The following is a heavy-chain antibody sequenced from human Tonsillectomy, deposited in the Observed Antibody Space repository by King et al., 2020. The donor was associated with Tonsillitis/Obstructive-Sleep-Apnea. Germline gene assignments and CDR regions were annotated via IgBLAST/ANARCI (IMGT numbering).Heavy chain of an antibody. CDR3: ASPKYYYDSDGYYFDY. J-gene: IGHJ4*02. D-gene: IGHD3-22*01. Sequence: HVQLVESGGGLVKPGESLRLSCAASGFTFSDYYMSWFRQAPGKGLEWVSYISSSSTIYYADSVKGRFTISRDNAKNSLYLQMNSLRAEDTAVYYCASPKYYYDSDGYYFDYWGQGTLVTVSS. CDR2: ISSSSTI. CDR1: GFTFSDYY. V-gene: IGHV3-11*01.